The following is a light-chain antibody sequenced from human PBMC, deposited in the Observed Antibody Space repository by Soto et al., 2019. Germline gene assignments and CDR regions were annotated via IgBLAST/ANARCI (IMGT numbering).Light chain of an antibody. CDR1: QSVSSNY. V-gene: IGKV3-20*01. CDR2: GAS. J-gene: IGKJ1*01. CDR3: QQYGSSPWT. Sequence: EIVLTQSPGTLSLSPGERATLSCRASQSVSSNYLAWYQQKPGQAPRPLIYGASSRATGIPDRFSGSGAGTDFTLTISRLESEDFAVYYCQQYGSSPWTIGQGTKVDIK.